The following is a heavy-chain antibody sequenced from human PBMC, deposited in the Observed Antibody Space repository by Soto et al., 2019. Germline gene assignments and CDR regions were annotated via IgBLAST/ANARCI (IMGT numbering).Heavy chain of an antibody. J-gene: IGHJ3*01. Sequence: GGSLRLSGAASGFTVNSNYISWVRQAPGKGLEWISVIYTSGTTYYRDSVKGRFTIFRDDSKNMVNLQMNSLTVEDTAVYYCACHVAGRQKNACDVWGQGTMVTVSS. CDR2: IYTSGTT. CDR3: ACHVAGRQKNACDV. D-gene: IGHD2-21*01. CDR1: GFTVNSNY. V-gene: IGHV3-53*01.